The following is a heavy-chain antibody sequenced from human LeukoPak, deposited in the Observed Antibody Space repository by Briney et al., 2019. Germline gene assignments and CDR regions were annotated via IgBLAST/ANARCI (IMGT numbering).Heavy chain of an antibody. CDR3: ARDTLSPGAFDI. CDR2: ISSNGGST. CDR1: GFTFSSYA. J-gene: IGHJ3*02. V-gene: IGHV3-64*01. Sequence: GGSLRLSCAASGFTFSSYAMHWVRQAPGKGLEYVSAISSNGGSTYYANSVKGRFTISRDNAKNSLYLQMNSLRAEDTAVYYCARDTLSPGAFDIWGQGTMVTVSS.